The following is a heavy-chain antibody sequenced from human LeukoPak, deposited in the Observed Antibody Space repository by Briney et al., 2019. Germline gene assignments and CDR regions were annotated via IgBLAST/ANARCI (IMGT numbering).Heavy chain of an antibody. CDR2: IYSDNT. CDR1: GFTVSSNS. CDR3: ARRAGAYSHPYDY. D-gene: IGHD4/OR15-4a*01. V-gene: IGHV3-53*01. Sequence: GGSLRLSCTVSGFTVSSNSMSWVRQAPGEGVEWVSFIYSDNTHYSDSVKGRFTIFRDNSKNTLYLQMNSLRAEDTAVYYCARRAGAYSHPYDYWGQGTLVTVSS. J-gene: IGHJ4*02.